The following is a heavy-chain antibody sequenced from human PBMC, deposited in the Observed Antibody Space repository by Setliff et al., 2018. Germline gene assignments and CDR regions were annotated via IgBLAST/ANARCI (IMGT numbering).Heavy chain of an antibody. CDR1: GGSISSYY. V-gene: IGHV4-4*07. J-gene: IGHJ3*02. Sequence: KPSETLSLTCTVSGGSISSYYWSWIRQPAGKGLEWIGRIYTSGSTNYNPSLKSRVTMSVDTSKNQFSLKLSSVTAADMAVYYCARKGISALSGAFDMWGQGTMVTVS. D-gene: IGHD1-26*01. CDR2: IYTSGST. CDR3: ARKGISALSGAFDM.